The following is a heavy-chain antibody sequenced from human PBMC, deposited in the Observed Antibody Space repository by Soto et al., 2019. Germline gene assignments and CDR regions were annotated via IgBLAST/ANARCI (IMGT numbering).Heavy chain of an antibody. Sequence: DVQLVESGGGLIQPGESLKLSCAAFGLTVSGKKYVAWVRQAPGKGLEWVSALYDVDGSFYADSVKGRCTTSSDSSKTTVYHQINGLKTYHTAVYYRASCNEQEHAYDVWGQGTTVTVYS. D-gene: IGHD1-1*01. J-gene: IGHJ3*01. CDR2: LYDVDGS. V-gene: IGHV3-53*01. CDR1: GLTVSGKKY. CDR3: ASCNEQEHAYDV.